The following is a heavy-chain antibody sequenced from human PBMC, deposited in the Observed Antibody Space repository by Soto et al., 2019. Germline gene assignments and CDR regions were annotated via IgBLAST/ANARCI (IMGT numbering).Heavy chain of an antibody. CDR3: AALARDYGDYAKYFQH. Sequence: GESLKISCKGSGYSFTSYWIGWVRQMPGKGLEWMGIIYPGDSDTRYSPSFQGQVTISAAKSISTAYLQWSSLKASDTAMYYCAALARDYGDYAKYFQHWGQGTLVTVSS. CDR2: IYPGDSDT. V-gene: IGHV5-51*01. CDR1: GYSFTSYW. J-gene: IGHJ1*01. D-gene: IGHD4-17*01.